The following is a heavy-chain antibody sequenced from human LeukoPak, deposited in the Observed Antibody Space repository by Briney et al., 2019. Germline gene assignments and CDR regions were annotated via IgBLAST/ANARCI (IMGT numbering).Heavy chain of an antibody. CDR2: ITSSSSYI. J-gene: IGHJ6*03. Sequence: PGGSLRLSCAASGFTFSSYAMSWVRQAPGKGLEWVSSITSSSSYIYYADSVKGRFTISRDNAKNSLYLQMNSLRAEDTAVYYCARDPYSGSYSAYYYYYMDVWGKGTTVTVSS. D-gene: IGHD1-26*01. CDR3: ARDPYSGSYSAYYYYYMDV. CDR1: GFTFSSYA. V-gene: IGHV3-21*01.